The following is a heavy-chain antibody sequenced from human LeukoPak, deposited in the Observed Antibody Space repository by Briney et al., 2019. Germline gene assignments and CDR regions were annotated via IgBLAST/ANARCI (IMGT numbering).Heavy chain of an antibody. CDR1: GFTVSTNC. CDR2: IYSGGTT. Sequence: PGGSLRLSCAASGFTVSTNCMTWVRQAPGKGLEWVSTIYSGGTTYYADSVMGRFTISRHNSRNTLYLPMNSLRAEDTAVYYCARVDTVMAYYFDLWGQGTLVTVSS. CDR3: ARVDTVMAYYFDL. J-gene: IGHJ4*02. D-gene: IGHD5-18*01. V-gene: IGHV3-53*04.